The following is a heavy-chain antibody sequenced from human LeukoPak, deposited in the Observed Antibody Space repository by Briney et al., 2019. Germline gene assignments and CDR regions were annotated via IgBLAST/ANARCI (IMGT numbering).Heavy chain of an antibody. CDR3: AQAGYSYGPGNY. CDR1: GFTFSSYA. D-gene: IGHD5-18*01. J-gene: IGHJ4*02. V-gene: IGHV3-30*18. CDR2: ISYDGSNK. Sequence: PGGSLRLSCAASGFTFSSYAMSWVRQAPGKGLEWVAVISYDGSNKYYADSVKGRFTISRDNSKNTLYLQMNSLRAEDTAVYYCAQAGYSYGPGNYWGQGTLVTVSS.